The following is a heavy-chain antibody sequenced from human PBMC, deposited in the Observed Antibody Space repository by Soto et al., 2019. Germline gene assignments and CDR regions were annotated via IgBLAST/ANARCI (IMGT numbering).Heavy chain of an antibody. Sequence: PGGPLSLSWEPFGLTFSTFPLIWFRRPPGKGLEWVSTISGSGGSTYYADSLKGRFTISRDNSKNTLFLQMSSQRAEDTAVYYCAKEAVSGWYYFDYWGPGTLVTVSS. D-gene: IGHD6-19*01. J-gene: IGHJ4*02. CDR1: GLTFSTFP. V-gene: IGHV3-23*01. CDR3: AKEAVSGWYYFDY. CDR2: ISGSGGST.